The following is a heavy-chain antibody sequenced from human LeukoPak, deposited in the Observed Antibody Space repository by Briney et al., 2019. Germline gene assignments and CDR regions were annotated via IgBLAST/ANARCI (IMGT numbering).Heavy chain of an antibody. V-gene: IGHV3-23*01. D-gene: IGHD3-22*01. CDR3: ARGGDSSGSYFDY. CDR1: GFTFSSFA. CDR2: ISGSGGST. Sequence: GGSLRLSCAASGFTFSSFAMSWVRQAPGKGLQWVSAISGSGGSTYYADSVKGRFTISRDNAKGSLYLQMNSLRAEDTALYYCARGGDSSGSYFDYWGQGTLVTVSS. J-gene: IGHJ4*02.